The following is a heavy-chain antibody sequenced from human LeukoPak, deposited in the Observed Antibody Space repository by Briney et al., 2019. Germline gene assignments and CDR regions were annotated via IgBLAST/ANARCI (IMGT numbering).Heavy chain of an antibody. Sequence: SQTLSLTCTVSGGSISSGSYYWSWIRQPAGKGLEWIGRIYTSGSTNYNPSLKSRVAISVDTSKNQFSLKLSSVTAADTAVYYCARGETVVTAIRFDPWGQGTLVTVSS. V-gene: IGHV4-61*02. CDR1: GGSISSGSYY. CDR2: IYTSGST. CDR3: ARGETVVTAIRFDP. D-gene: IGHD2-21*02. J-gene: IGHJ5*02.